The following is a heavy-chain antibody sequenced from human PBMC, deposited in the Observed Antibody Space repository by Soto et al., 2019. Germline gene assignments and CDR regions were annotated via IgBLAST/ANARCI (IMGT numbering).Heavy chain of an antibody. Sequence: QVQLVESGGGVVQPGRYLRLSCAASGFTFSNYTMPWVRQAPGKGLEWVALISYDEIDKYFADAVKGRFTISRDNSKNTLYLQMDSLRAEDTAVYYCAGRSGSSDYWGRRTLVTVSS. CDR1: GFTFSNYT. CDR3: AGRSGSSDY. V-gene: IGHV3-30*04. J-gene: IGHJ4*02. D-gene: IGHD3-10*01. CDR2: ISYDEIDK.